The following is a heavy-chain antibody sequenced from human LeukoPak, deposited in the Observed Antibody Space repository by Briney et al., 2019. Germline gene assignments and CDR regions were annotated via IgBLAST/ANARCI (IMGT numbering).Heavy chain of an antibody. CDR2: INPNSGGT. V-gene: IGHV1-2*02. Sequence: ASVKVSCKASGYTFTGYYMHWVRQAPGQGLEWMGWINPNSGGTNYAQKFQGRVTMTRDTSISTAYMELSRLRSDDTAVYYCARGRPLRVYYYDSSGSWAPPYWGQGTLVTVSS. CDR3: ARGRPLRVYYYDSSGSWAPPY. CDR1: GYTFTGYY. J-gene: IGHJ4*02. D-gene: IGHD3-22*01.